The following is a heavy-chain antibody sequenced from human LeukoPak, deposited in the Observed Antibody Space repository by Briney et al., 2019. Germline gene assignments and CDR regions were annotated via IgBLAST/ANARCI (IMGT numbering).Heavy chain of an antibody. CDR3: AELGITMIGGV. Sequence: GGSLRLSCAASGFTFRNHWMTWVRQAPGKGLEWVANINQRGSEIYYLDSVRGRFTISRDNAKNSLYLQMNSLRAEDTAVYYCAELGITMIGGVWGKGTTVTISS. J-gene: IGHJ6*04. CDR1: GFTFRNHW. V-gene: IGHV3-7*01. D-gene: IGHD3-10*02. CDR2: INQRGSEI.